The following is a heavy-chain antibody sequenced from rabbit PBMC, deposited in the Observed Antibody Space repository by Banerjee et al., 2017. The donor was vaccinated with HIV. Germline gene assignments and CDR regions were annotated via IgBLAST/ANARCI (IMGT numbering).Heavy chain of an antibody. CDR1: GFTLSSNA. Sequence: QEQLVESGGGLVQPEGSLTLSCKASGFTLSSNAMCWVRQAPGKGLEWIACIYNGDGSTYYACWVNVRFTISRSSSLNTVTLQMTSLTAADTATYFCARAYYTYGYAGYAPYYFNLWGPCTLVTVS. V-gene: IGHV1S47*01. J-gene: IGHJ4*01. CDR2: IYNGDGST. D-gene: IGHD6-1*01. CDR3: ARAYYTYGYAGYAPYYFNL.